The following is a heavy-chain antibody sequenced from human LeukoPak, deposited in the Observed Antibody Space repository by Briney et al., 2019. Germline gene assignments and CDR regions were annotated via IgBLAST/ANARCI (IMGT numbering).Heavy chain of an antibody. CDR2: IRYDGSNK. D-gene: IGHD4-17*01. V-gene: IGHV3-30*02. CDR3: ANWSYGDYYYYYMDV. J-gene: IGHJ6*03. CDR1: GFTFSSYG. Sequence: PGGSLRLSCAASGFTFSSYGMHWVRQAPGKGLEWVAFIRYDGSNKYYADSVKGRFTISRDNSKNTLYLQMNSLRAEDTAVYYCANWSYGDYYYYYMDVWGKGITVTISS.